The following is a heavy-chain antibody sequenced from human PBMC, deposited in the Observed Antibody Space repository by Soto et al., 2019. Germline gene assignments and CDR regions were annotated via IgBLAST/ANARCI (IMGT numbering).Heavy chain of an antibody. V-gene: IGHV4-31*03. CDR2: IYHSGTT. Sequence: PSETLSLTCTVSGGSISSGGYYWSWIRQHPGKGLEWIGYIYHSGTTYYNPSPKSRVTISVDTSKNQFSLKLSSVTAADTAVYYCASPKIAFYNWFDPWGQGTLVTVSS. J-gene: IGHJ5*02. CDR3: ASPKIAFYNWFDP. D-gene: IGHD3-3*02. CDR1: GGSISSGGYY.